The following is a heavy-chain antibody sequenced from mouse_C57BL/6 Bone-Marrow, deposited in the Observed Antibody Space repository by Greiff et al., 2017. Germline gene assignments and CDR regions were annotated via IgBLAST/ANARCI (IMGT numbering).Heavy chain of an antibody. V-gene: IGHV1-81*01. Sequence: QVQLQQSGAELARPGASVKLSCKASGYTFTSYGISWVKQRTGQGLEWIGEIYPRSGNTYYNEKFKGKATLTADKSSSTAYMGLRSLTSEDSAVYFCARRPLLLRFSAGVSFRGQGTLVTVSA. CDR1: GYTFTSYG. J-gene: IGHJ3*01. D-gene: IGHD1-1*01. CDR2: IYPRSGNT. CDR3: ARRPLLLRFSAGVSF.